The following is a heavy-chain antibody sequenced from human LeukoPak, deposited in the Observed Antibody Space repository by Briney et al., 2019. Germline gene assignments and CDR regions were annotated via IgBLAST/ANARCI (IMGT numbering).Heavy chain of an antibody. Sequence: ASVKVSCKASGYTFTSYGISWVRQAPGQGLEWMGWISAYNGNTNYAQKFQGRVTMTRNTSISTVYMELSSLRSEDTAVYYCARTQYYDFWSGYSDHYYGMDVWGQGTTVTVSS. CDR1: GYTFTSYG. V-gene: IGHV1-18*01. CDR3: ARTQYYDFWSGYSDHYYGMDV. J-gene: IGHJ6*02. D-gene: IGHD3-3*01. CDR2: ISAYNGNT.